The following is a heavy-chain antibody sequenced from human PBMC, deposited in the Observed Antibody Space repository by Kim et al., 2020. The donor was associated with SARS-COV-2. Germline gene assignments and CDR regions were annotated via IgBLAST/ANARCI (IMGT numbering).Heavy chain of an antibody. Sequence: GGSLRLSCAASGFTFSSYWMHWVRQAPGKGLVWVSRINSDGSSTSYADSVKGRFTISRDNAKNTLYLQMNSLRAEDTAVYYCARELVPAALMFYYYYGMDVWGQGTTVTVSS. CDR3: ARELVPAALMFYYYYGMDV. D-gene: IGHD2-2*01. CDR2: INSDGSST. V-gene: IGHV3-74*01. J-gene: IGHJ6*02. CDR1: GFTFSSYW.